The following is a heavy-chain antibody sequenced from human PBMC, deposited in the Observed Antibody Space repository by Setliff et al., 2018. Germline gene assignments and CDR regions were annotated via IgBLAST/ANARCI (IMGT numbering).Heavy chain of an antibody. CDR1: GFTFSAYS. D-gene: IGHD2-21*01. J-gene: IGHJ3*02. CDR2: TSSTGRYR. V-gene: IGHV3-21*01. Sequence: GGSLRLSCAASGFTFSAYSMNWVRQAPGKGLEWVASTSSTGRYRFSADSVKGRFTVSKDNAKNSVYLDMSGLRAEDTALYYCARGGGGHIVVATFEFDIWGQGTKVTVSS. CDR3: ARGGGGHIVVATFEFDI.